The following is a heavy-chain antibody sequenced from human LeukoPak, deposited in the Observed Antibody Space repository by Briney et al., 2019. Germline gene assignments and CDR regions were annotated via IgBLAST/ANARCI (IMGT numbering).Heavy chain of an antibody. CDR2: IYTSGST. D-gene: IGHD2-2*01. CDR1: GGSISGGSYY. Sequence: SETLSLTCTVSGGSISGGSYYWNWIRQPAGKGLEWIGRIYTSGSTNYNPSLKSRVTISVDTSKNQFSLKLSSVTAADTAVYYCAREGTLVPAATSYYYYMDVWGKGTTVTVSS. J-gene: IGHJ6*03. CDR3: AREGTLVPAATSYYYYMDV. V-gene: IGHV4-61*02.